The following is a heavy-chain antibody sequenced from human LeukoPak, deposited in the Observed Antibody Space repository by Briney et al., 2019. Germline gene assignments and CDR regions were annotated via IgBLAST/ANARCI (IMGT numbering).Heavy chain of an antibody. CDR1: GGSISSSSYY. Sequence: PSETLSLTCTVSGGSISSSSYYWGWIRQPPGKGLEWIGSIYYSGSTYYNPSLKSRVTISVDTSKNQFSLKLSSVTAADTAVYYCARVAPGIAAAERDAFDIWGQGTMVTVSS. V-gene: IGHV4-39*07. CDR3: ARVAPGIAAAERDAFDI. D-gene: IGHD6-13*01. J-gene: IGHJ3*02. CDR2: IYYSGST.